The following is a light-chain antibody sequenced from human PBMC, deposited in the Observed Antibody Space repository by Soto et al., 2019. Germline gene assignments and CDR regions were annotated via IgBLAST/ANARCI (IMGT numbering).Light chain of an antibody. CDR1: PSVSGR. J-gene: IGKJ1*01. CDR3: QQSNRWPLT. Sequence: DIVLTQSPSTLSLSPGERATLSCRASPSVSGRLAWYQQKPGQAPRLLIYDIDNRATGVPAKFSGRGTGTDFTLTISSLEPEDFAVYFCQQSNRWPLTFGQGTKVEFK. CDR2: DID. V-gene: IGKV3-11*01.